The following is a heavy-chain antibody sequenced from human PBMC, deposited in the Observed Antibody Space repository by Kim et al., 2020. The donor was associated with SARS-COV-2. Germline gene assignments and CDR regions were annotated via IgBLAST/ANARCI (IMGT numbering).Heavy chain of an antibody. CDR3: VKAPVTSCLGPTCYPFDS. CDR2: ITSSGYDT. Sequence: GGSLRLSCAASGFAFRNFAMGWVRRAPGKVLECVALITSSGYDTYYPESVKGRYTISRDNSGNILHLLMNSLTADDTAVYYCVKAPVTSCLGPTCYPFDSWGHGTRVTVSS. CDR1: GFAFRNFA. V-gene: IGHV3-23*01. J-gene: IGHJ4*01. D-gene: IGHD2-15*01.